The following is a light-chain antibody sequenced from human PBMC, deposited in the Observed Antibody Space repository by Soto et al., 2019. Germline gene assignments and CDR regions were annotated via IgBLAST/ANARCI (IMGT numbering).Light chain of an antibody. V-gene: IGKV1-5*01. CDR3: QQCHSYLT. Sequence: DIQMTQSPATLSASVGDRVTITCRASHSVGNCLAWYQQKQAQAPKLLVYDASILETGVPSRFSGSASGTEFTLTISSLQPDDIATYYCQQCHSYLTFGQGSMVDVK. CDR2: DAS. CDR1: HSVGNC. J-gene: IGKJ2*01.